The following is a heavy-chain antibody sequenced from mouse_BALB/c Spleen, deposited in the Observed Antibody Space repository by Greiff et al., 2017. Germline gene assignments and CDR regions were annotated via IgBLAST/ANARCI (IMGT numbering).Heavy chain of an antibody. J-gene: IGHJ4*01. CDR3: TRDYYYGSSYVEDAMDY. CDR1: GFTFSSYT. Sequence: EVKLVESGGGLVQPGGSLKLSCAASGFTFSSYTMSWVRQTPEKRLEWVATISSGGSYTYYPDSVKGRFTISRDNAKNTLYLQMSSLKSEDTAMYYCTRDYYYGSSYVEDAMDYWGQGTSVTVSS. D-gene: IGHD1-1*01. CDR2: ISSGGSYT. V-gene: IGHV5-6-4*01.